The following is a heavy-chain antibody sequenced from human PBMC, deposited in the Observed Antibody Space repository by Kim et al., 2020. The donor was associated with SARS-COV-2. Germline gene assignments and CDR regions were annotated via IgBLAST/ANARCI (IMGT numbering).Heavy chain of an antibody. CDR2: T. V-gene: IGHV3-23*05. D-gene: IGHD6-13*01. Sequence: THYADSVKGQFTIFRYNSKNTLYLQMNSLRAEDTAVYYCAKRIVAAGFDYWGQGTLVTVSS. J-gene: IGHJ4*02. CDR3: AKRIVAAGFDY.